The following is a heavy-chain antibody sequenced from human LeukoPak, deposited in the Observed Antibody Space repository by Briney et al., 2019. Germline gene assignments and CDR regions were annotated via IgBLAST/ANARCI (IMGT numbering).Heavy chain of an antibody. J-gene: IGHJ4*02. D-gene: IGHD5-12*01. V-gene: IGHV4-59*08. Sequence: PSETLSLTCTVSGGSISSYYWSWIRQPPGKGLEWIGYIYYSGSTNYSPSLESRVTISVDTSKNQFSLKLSSVTAADTAVYYCARQGYSAYEILDYWGQGTLVTVSS. CDR3: ARQGYSAYEILDY. CDR2: IYYSGST. CDR1: GGSISSYY.